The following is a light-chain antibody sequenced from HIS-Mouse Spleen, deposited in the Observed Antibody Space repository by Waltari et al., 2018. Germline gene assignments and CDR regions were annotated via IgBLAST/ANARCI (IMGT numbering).Light chain of an antibody. V-gene: IGKV3-11*01. CDR2: DAS. CDR1: QSVSSY. CDR3: QQRA. Sequence: EIVLTQSPATLSLSPGARATLSCRASQSVSSYLAWYQQKPGQAPRLLIYDASNRATGIPARFSGSGSGTDFTLTISSLEPEDFAVYYCQQRAFGQGTKVEIK. J-gene: IGKJ1*01.